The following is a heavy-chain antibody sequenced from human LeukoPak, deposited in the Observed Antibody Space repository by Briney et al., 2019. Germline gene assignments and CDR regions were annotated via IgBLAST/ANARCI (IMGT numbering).Heavy chain of an antibody. CDR1: GINFNTYA. V-gene: IGHV3-43*02. J-gene: IGHJ5*02. Sequence: PGGSLRLSCAASGINFNTYAMHWVRQAPGKGLEWVSLISGDGDRTSYADSVKGRFTISRDNDKNSLYLQMNSLRIEDTALYYCAKDRGYVVVFDPWGQGTLVAVSS. D-gene: IGHD5-12*01. CDR2: ISGDGDRT. CDR3: AKDRGYVVVFDP.